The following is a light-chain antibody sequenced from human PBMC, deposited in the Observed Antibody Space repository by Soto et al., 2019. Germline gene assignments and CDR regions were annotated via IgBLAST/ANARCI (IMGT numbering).Light chain of an antibody. CDR1: SSDVGGYNY. Sequence: QSVLTQPASVSGSPGQSITISCTGTSSDVGGYNYVSWYQQHPGKAPKLMIYDVSNRPSGVSYRFSGSKAGNTASLTSSGLQAEDEADYYCSSYSRSSTLVFGGGTKLTVL. CDR3: SSYSRSSTLV. V-gene: IGLV2-14*01. CDR2: DVS. J-gene: IGLJ2*01.